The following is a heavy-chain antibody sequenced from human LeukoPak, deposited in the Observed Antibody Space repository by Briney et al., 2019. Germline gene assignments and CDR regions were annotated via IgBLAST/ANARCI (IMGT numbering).Heavy chain of an antibody. D-gene: IGHD3-9*01. Sequence: GGSLRLSCAASGFTFSSYAMSWVRQAPGKGLEWVSAISGSGGSTYYADSVKGRFTISRDNAKNSLYLQMNSLRAEDTAVYYCASKVKYYDILTGPLSWGQGTLVTVSS. V-gene: IGHV3-23*01. CDR1: GFTFSSYA. CDR3: ASKVKYYDILTGPLS. CDR2: ISGSGGST. J-gene: IGHJ4*02.